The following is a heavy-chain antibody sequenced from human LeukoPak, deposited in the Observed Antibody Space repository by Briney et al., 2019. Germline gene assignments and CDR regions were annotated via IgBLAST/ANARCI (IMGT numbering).Heavy chain of an antibody. J-gene: IGHJ4*02. D-gene: IGHD2-2*01. CDR3: VRAAMPYIINGRRFDY. V-gene: IGHV3-13*04. CDR1: GFTSSAYD. Sequence: PGGSLRLSCAASGFTSSAYDMHWVRQITGGGLEWVSTSGTDGDTFYSDSVKGRFTISREKAKNSVHLQMNSLRVEDSAIYFCVRAAMPYIINGRRFDYWGQGTLVTVSS. CDR2: SGTDGDT.